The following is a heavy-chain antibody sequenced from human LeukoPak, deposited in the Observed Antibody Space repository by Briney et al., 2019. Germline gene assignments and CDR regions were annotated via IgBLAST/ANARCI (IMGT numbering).Heavy chain of an antibody. CDR1: AGSFISSSHH. CDR3: VRRDGRGGATMGAFDS. V-gene: IGHV4-39*01. CDR2: VYYGRTT. D-gene: IGHD5-12*01. Sequence: SETLSLTCTVSAGSFISSSHHWGWIRQSPGKGLEWIGSVYYGRTTYYNPSLDGRVTVSLDTSANQFSLQLNSVTAADTAVYYCVRRDGRGGATMGAFDSWGQGSLVTVSS. J-gene: IGHJ5*01.